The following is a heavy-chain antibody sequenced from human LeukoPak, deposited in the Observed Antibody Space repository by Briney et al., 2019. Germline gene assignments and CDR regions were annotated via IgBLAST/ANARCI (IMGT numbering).Heavy chain of an antibody. CDR1: GGSLTGYH. CDR2: IIYSGST. V-gene: IGHV4-59*08. Sequence: SETLSLTCTVSGGSLTGYHWGWIRQPPGKGLEWIGYIIYSGSTNYSPSLESRVTISLDTSKNQFSLQLSSVTAADTALYYCARWTTCDSDCYWLDYWGQGTLVTVSS. J-gene: IGHJ4*02. CDR3: ARWTTCDSDCYWLDY. D-gene: IGHD2-21*02.